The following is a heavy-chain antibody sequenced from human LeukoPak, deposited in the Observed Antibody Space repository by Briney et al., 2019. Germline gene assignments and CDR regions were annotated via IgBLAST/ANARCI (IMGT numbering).Heavy chain of an antibody. CDR1: GFTFDDYA. CDR2: ISWNSGTI. CDR3: AKDMDSSSPDAFDI. V-gene: IGHV3-9*01. Sequence: PGRSLRLSCAASGFTFDDYAMNWVRQAPGKGLEWVSGISWNSGTIRYADSVKGRFTISRDNAKKSLYLQMNSLRAEDTALYYCAKDMDSSSPDAFDIWGQGTMVTVSS. D-gene: IGHD6-6*01. J-gene: IGHJ3*02.